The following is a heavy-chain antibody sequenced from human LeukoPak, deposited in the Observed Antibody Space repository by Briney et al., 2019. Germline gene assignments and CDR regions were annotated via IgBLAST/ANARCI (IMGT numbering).Heavy chain of an antibody. J-gene: IGHJ5*02. V-gene: IGHV4-31*03. D-gene: IGHD2-2*01. CDR3: ARGGCSSTSCYPRLNWFDP. CDR2: IYYSGST. CDR1: GGSISSGGYY. Sequence: SQTLSLTCTVSGGSISSGGYYWSWIRQHPGKGLEWIGYIYYSGSTYYNPSLKNRVTISVDTSKNQFSLKLSSVTAADTAVYYCARGGCSSTSCYPRLNWFDPWGQGTLVTVSS.